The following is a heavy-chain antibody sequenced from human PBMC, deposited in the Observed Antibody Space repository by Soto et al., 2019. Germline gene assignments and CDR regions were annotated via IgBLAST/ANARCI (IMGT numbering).Heavy chain of an antibody. D-gene: IGHD6-13*01. CDR1: GGSISSGGYY. CDR2: IYYSGST. CDR3: ARAIAAGNYYYYGMDV. V-gene: IGHV4-31*03. J-gene: IGHJ6*02. Sequence: QVQLQESGPGLVKPSQTLSLTCTVSGGSISSGGYYWSWIRQHPGKALEWIGYIYYSGSTYYNPSLKSRVTVSEDTSKNQFSLRMSSVTAADTAVYSWARAIAAGNYYYYGMDVWGQGTTVTVSS.